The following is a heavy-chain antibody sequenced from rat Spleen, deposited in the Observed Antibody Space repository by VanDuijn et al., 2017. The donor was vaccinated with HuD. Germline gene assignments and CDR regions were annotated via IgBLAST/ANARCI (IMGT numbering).Heavy chain of an antibody. Sequence: QVQLKESGPGLVQPSQTLSLTCAVSGFSLSSYGVIWVRQPPGKGLEWMGGIWGDGSTDYNSALKSRLSISRDTSKSQVFLKMNSLQTDDTAIYYCARGTTTFAYWGQGTLVTVSS. CDR2: IWGDGST. V-gene: IGHV2-13*01. D-gene: IGHD1-5*01. CDR3: ARGTTTFAY. CDR1: GFSLSSYG. J-gene: IGHJ3*01.